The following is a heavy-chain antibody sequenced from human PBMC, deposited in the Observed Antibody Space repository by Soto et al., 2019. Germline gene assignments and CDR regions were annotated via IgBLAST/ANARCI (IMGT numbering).Heavy chain of an antibody. V-gene: IGHV4-39*01. Sequence: SETLSLTCTVSGGSISSSSYYWGWIRQPPGKGLEWIGSIYYSGSTYYNPSLKSRVTISVDTSKNQFSLKLSSVTAADTAVYYCARPSGTGPRQLRYFDSEVEYWGQGTLVTV. CDR2: IYYSGST. CDR1: GGSISSSSYY. CDR3: ARPSGTGPRQLRYFDSEVEY. J-gene: IGHJ4*02. D-gene: IGHD3-9*01.